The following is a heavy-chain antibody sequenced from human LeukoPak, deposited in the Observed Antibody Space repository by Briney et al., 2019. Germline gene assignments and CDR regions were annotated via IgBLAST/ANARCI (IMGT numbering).Heavy chain of an antibody. Sequence: GRSLRLSCAASGFTFSNYGMHWVRQAPGKGLEWVATIWYDESNENYADSVKGRFTISRDNSKNTVYLQMNSLRAEDTAVYYCARDLGVAGYAFDFWGQGNLVTVSS. CDR3: ARDLGVAGYAFDF. CDR1: GFTFSNYG. CDR2: IWYDESNE. D-gene: IGHD6-19*01. V-gene: IGHV3-33*01. J-gene: IGHJ4*02.